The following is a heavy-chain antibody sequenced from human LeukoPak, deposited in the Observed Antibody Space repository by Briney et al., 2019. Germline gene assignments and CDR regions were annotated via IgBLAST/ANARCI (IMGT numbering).Heavy chain of an antibody. CDR3: ASRYDYVWGNPLRY. CDR2: INHSGST. V-gene: IGHV4-34*01. CDR1: GGSFSGYY. J-gene: IGHJ4*02. Sequence: ASETLSLTCAVYGGSFSGYYWSWIRQPPGKGLEWIGEINHSGSTNYNPSLKSRVTISVDTSKNQFSPKLSSVTAADTAVYYCASRYDYVWGNPLRYWGQGTLVTVSS. D-gene: IGHD3-16*01.